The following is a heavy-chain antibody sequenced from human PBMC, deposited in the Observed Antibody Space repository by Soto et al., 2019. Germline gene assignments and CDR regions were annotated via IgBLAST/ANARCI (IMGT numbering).Heavy chain of an antibody. CDR3: AKAPYRRLHYFDY. V-gene: IGHV3-23*01. CDR2: ISGSGGST. CDR1: GFTFSSYA. D-gene: IGHD3-16*01. J-gene: IGHJ4*02. Sequence: GGSLRLSCAASGFTFSSYAMSWVRRAPGKGLEWVSAISGSGGSTYYADSVKGRFTISRDNSKNTLYLQMNSLRAEDTAVYYCAKAPYRRLHYFDYWGQGTLVTVSS.